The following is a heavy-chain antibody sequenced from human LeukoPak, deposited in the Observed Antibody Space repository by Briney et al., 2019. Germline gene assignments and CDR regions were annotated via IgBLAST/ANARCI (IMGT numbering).Heavy chain of an antibody. J-gene: IGHJ6*03. CDR1: GGSFSGYY. CDR2: INHSGST. Sequence: SETLSLTCAVYGGSFSGYYWSWIRQPPGKGLEWIGEINHSGSTNYNPSLKSRVTISVNTSKNQFSLKLSSVTAADTAVYYCARGVAARPHYYYYYMDVWGKGTTVTVPS. V-gene: IGHV4-34*01. D-gene: IGHD6-6*01. CDR3: ARGVAARPHYYYYYMDV.